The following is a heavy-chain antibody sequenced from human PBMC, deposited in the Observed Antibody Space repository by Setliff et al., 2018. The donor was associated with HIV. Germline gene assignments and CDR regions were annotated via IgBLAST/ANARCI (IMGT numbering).Heavy chain of an antibody. V-gene: IGHV4-34*12. Sequence: PSETLSLTCSIYGGSLNYYYWSWLRQSPGKGLEWIGEVFDSGSVNYNPSLKSRVTISVDTSKKEFSLKLASVTAADTAVYFCAGGSRWGFVYWGQGTPVTVSS. CDR3: AGGSRWGFVY. CDR1: GGSLNYYY. CDR2: VFDSGSV. J-gene: IGHJ4*02. D-gene: IGHD6-19*01.